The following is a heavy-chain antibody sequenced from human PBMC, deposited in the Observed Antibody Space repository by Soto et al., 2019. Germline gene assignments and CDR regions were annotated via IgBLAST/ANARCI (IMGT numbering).Heavy chain of an antibody. Sequence: PGGSLRLSCAASGFTFSNYGMHWVRQAPGKGLEWVAVIWYDGSNKYYADSVKGRFTISRDNSKNTLYLQMDSLRAEDTAVYYCARAAAGNSPFDYWGQGTLVTVFS. V-gene: IGHV3-33*01. CDR2: IWYDGSNK. D-gene: IGHD6-13*01. CDR3: ARAAAGNSPFDY. CDR1: GFTFSNYG. J-gene: IGHJ4*02.